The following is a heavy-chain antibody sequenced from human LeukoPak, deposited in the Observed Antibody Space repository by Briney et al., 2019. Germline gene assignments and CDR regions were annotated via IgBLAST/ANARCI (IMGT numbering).Heavy chain of an antibody. V-gene: IGHV4-4*07. Sequence: PSETLSLTCPVSRGAISSYYWSLMRQPAGKELEWIGRIYTSGSTNYNPSLKSRVTMSVDTSKNQFSLKLSSVTAADTAVYYCARDGAGGSSSWYWQGYFDYWGQGTLVTVSS. CDR2: IYTSGST. CDR3: ARDGAGGSSSWYWQGYFDY. CDR1: RGAISSYY. D-gene: IGHD6-13*01. J-gene: IGHJ4*02.